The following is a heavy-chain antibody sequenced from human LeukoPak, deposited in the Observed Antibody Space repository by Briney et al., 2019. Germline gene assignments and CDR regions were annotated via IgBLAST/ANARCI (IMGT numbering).Heavy chain of an antibody. CDR1: GGSISSSSYY. D-gene: IGHD2-8*02. CDR3: ARTWSASRGYFDL. J-gene: IGHJ2*01. V-gene: IGHV4-61*05. Sequence: SETLSLTCTVSGGSISSSSYYWGWIRQPPGKGLEWIGRIYTSGSTNYNPSLKSRVTMSVDTSKNQFSLKLSSVTAADTAVYYCARTWSASRGYFDLWGRGTLVTVSS. CDR2: IYTSGST.